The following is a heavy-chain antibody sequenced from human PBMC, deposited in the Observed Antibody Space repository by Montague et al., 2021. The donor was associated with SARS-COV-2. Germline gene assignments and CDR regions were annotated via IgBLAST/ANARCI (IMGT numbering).Heavy chain of an antibody. CDR2: IYYSGST. V-gene: IGHV4-31*03. Sequence: TLSLTCTVSGGSISSGGYYWSWIRQHPGKGLERIGYIYYSGSTYYNPSLKSRVTISVDTSKNQFSLKLSSVTAADTAVYYCARAASDIVLMVYAIRAFDIWGQGTMVTVSS. D-gene: IGHD2-8*01. J-gene: IGHJ3*02. CDR1: GGSISSGGYY. CDR3: ARAASDIVLMVYAIRAFDI.